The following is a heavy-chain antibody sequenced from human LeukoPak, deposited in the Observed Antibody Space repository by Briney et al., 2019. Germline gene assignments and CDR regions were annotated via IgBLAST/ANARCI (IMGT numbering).Heavy chain of an antibody. Sequence: SETLSLTCTVSDGSVSSGSYYWSWIRQPPGKGLEWIGYIYYSGSTYYNPSLKSRVTISVDTSKNQFSLKLSSVTAADTAVYYCARLDSSSWYVSGFDYWGQGTLVTVSS. CDR1: DGSVSSGSYY. D-gene: IGHD6-13*01. CDR2: IYYSGST. J-gene: IGHJ4*02. CDR3: ARLDSSSWYVSGFDY. V-gene: IGHV4-39*01.